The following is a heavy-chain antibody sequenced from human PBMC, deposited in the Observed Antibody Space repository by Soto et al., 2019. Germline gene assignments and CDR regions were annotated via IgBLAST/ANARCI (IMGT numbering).Heavy chain of an antibody. Sequence: GGSLRLSCAASGFTFSSYAMSWVRQAPGKGLEWVSAISGSGGSTYYADSVKGRFTISRDNSKNTLYLQMNSLRAEDTAVYYCAKTGGASRGVITGFDYWGQGTLVTVSS. CDR1: GFTFSSYA. J-gene: IGHJ4*02. D-gene: IGHD3-10*01. CDR2: ISGSGGST. CDR3: AKTGGASRGVITGFDY. V-gene: IGHV3-23*01.